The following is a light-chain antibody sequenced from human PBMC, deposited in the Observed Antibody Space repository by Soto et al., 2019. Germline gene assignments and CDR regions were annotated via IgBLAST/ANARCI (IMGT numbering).Light chain of an antibody. CDR1: QSVSSSH. J-gene: IGKJ1*01. Sequence: ETVLPQPPGTLSLTPGERATLSCRASQSVSSSHLAWYQQKPGQAPRLLIYVASSRATGIPDRFSGSGSGTDFTLTISRLEPEDFAVYYCQQYGSSPRTFGQGTKV. CDR2: VAS. CDR3: QQYGSSPRT. V-gene: IGKV3-20*01.